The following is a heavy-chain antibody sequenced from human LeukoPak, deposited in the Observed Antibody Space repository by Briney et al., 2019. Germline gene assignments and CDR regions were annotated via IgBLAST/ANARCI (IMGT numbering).Heavy chain of an antibody. CDR2: IYHSGST. Sequence: ASETLSLTCTVSRYSISSGYYWGWIRQPPGKGLEWIGSIYHSGSTYYSPSLKSRVTISVDTSKNQFSLKLSSVTAADTAVYYCARGGGIVAAISSAFDYWGQGTLVTVSS. V-gene: IGHV4-38-2*02. CDR3: ARGGGIVAAISSAFDY. CDR1: RYSISSGYY. J-gene: IGHJ4*02. D-gene: IGHD5-12*01.